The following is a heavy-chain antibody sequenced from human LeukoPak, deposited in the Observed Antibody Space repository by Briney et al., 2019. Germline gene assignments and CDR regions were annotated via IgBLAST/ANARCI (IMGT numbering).Heavy chain of an antibody. J-gene: IGHJ4*02. D-gene: IGHD2-2*01. CDR2: IYPGDSDT. CDR1: GYSFTSYW. Sequence: GESLKISCKGSGYSFTSYWIGWVRQMPGKGLEWMGIIYPGDSDTRYSPSFQGQVTISADKSINTAYLQWSSLKASDTAMYYCARLKPPYCSSTSCYAGPFDYWGQGTLVTVSS. V-gene: IGHV5-51*01. CDR3: ARLKPPYCSSTSCYAGPFDY.